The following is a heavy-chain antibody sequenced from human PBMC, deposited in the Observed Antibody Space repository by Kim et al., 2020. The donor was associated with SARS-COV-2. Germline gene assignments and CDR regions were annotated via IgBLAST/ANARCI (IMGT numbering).Heavy chain of an antibody. J-gene: IGHJ4*02. CDR1: HGSISSYY. CDR2: IYYSGST. V-gene: IGHV4-59*01. D-gene: IGHD3-16*02. CDR3: ARIETLYRPFDY. Sequence: SETLSLTCTVSHGSISSYYWSWIRQPPGKGLEWIGYIYYSGSTNYNPSLKSRITISVDPSKNQFSLKLTSVTAADTAVYYCARIETLYRPFDYWGQGILVTVSS.